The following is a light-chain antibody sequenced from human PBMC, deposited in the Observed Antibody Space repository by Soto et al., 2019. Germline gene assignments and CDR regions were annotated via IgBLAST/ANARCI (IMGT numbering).Light chain of an antibody. CDR3: QQYNNWWT. J-gene: IGKJ1*01. CDR1: QNLGTLY. V-gene: IGKV3D-15*01. CDR2: SAS. Sequence: EIVLTQSPGTLSLSPGERGTLSCRASQNLGTLYLAWFQQKSGQAPGLLIYSASRRATGIPDRFSGSGSGTEFTLTISSLQSEDFGVYYCQQYNNWWTFGQGTKVDIK.